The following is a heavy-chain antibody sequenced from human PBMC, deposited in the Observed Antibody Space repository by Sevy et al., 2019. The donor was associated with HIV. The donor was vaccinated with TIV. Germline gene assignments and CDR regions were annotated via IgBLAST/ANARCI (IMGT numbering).Heavy chain of an antibody. V-gene: IGHV4-59*01. J-gene: IGHJ6*03. CDR2: MYYTGST. Sequence: SETLSLTCTVSGGSISTYYWSWIRQPPGKGLEWIGYMYYTGSTNYNPSLKSRVTISVDTSKNQFSLKLSSVTAADTAVYYCARVVATTYYYYYMDVWGTGTTVTVSS. CDR1: GGSISTYY. D-gene: IGHD5-12*01. CDR3: ARVVATTYYYYYMDV.